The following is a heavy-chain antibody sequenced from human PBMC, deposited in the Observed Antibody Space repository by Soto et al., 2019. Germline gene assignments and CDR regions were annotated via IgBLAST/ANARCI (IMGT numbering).Heavy chain of an antibody. CDR1: GFTFSNAW. Sequence: GGSLRLSCAASGFTFSNAWMSWVRQAPGKGLEWVGRIKSKTDGGTTDYAEPVKGRFTISRDDSKNTLYLQMNSLKTEDTAVYYCTTSGYYDILTGYYTGDYWGQGTLVTVSS. CDR2: IKSKTDGGTT. D-gene: IGHD3-9*01. CDR3: TTSGYYDILTGYYTGDY. J-gene: IGHJ4*02. V-gene: IGHV3-15*01.